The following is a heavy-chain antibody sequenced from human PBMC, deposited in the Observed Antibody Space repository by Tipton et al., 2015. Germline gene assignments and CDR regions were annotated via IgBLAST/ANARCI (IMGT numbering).Heavy chain of an antibody. CDR3: ARDHCSGGSCHYFDY. V-gene: IGHV3-23*01. Sequence: GSLRLSCAASGFTFSSYAMNWVRQAPGKGLEWVSTISGSGGSTYYADSVKGRFTISRDNSKNTLYLQMNSLRAEDTAVYYCARDHCSGGSCHYFDYWGQGTLVTVSS. CDR1: GFTFSSYA. J-gene: IGHJ4*02. CDR2: ISGSGGST. D-gene: IGHD2-15*01.